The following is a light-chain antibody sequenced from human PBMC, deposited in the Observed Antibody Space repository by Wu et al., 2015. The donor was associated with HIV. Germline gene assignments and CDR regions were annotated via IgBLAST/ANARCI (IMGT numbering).Light chain of an antibody. V-gene: IGKV1-5*03. J-gene: IGKJ1*01. CDR3: QQYNSYSET. Sequence: DIQMTQSPSSLSASVGDRVTISCQASHDISNNLNWYQQKPGKAPKLLIYKASTLESGVPSRFSGSGSGTEFTLTISSLQPDDFATYYCQQYNSYSETFGQGTKVEIK. CDR2: KAS. CDR1: HDISNN.